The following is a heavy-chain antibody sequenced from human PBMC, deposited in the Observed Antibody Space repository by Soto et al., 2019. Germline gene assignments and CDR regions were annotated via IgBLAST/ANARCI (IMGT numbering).Heavy chain of an antibody. Sequence: QVQLVQSGAEVKKPGASVKVSCKASGYTFTSYDINWVRQATGQGLEWMGWMNPNSGNTGYAQKFRGRVTMTRNTSISTAYMELSSLRSEDTAVYYCARRLMVRGVIIRVSYYYYMDVWGKGTTVTVSS. J-gene: IGHJ6*03. V-gene: IGHV1-8*01. D-gene: IGHD3-10*01. CDR3: ARRLMVRGVIIRVSYYYYMDV. CDR2: MNPNSGNT. CDR1: GYTFTSYD.